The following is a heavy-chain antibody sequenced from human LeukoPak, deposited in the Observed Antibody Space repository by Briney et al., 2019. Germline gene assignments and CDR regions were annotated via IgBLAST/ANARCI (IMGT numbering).Heavy chain of an antibody. J-gene: IGHJ4*02. CDR1: GGSISSSTYY. D-gene: IGHD2-2*01. Sequence: SETLSLTCTVPGGSISSSTYYWGWIRQPPGKGLEWIGGIYSSGSSYYNPSLKSRVTISVDTSKNQFSLKLSSVTAADTAVYYCARHGADIVVVPSGSIVYWGQGTLVTVSS. CDR3: ARHGADIVVVPSGSIVY. CDR2: IYSSGSS. V-gene: IGHV4-39*01.